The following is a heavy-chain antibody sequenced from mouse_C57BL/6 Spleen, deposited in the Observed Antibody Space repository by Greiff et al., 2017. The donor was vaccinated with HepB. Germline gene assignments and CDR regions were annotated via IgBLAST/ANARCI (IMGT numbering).Heavy chain of an antibody. CDR3: ARRGYDSYAMDY. V-gene: IGHV1-82*01. J-gene: IGHJ4*01. D-gene: IGHD2-2*01. CDR2: IYPGDGDT. CDR1: GYAFSSSW. Sequence: VQRVESGPELVKPGASVKISCKASGYAFSSSWMNWVKQRPGKGLEWIGRIYPGDGDTNYNGKFKGKATLTADKSSSTAYMQLSSLTSEDSAVYFCARRGYDSYAMDYWGQGTSVTVSS.